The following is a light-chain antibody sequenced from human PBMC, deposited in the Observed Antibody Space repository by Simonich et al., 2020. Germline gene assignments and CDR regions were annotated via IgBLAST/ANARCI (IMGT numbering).Light chain of an antibody. Sequence: SYELTQPPSVSVSPGQTARITCSGDALPKKYASWYPQKSGQATVLVIYEDSKRPSGIPERFSGSSSGTMATLTISGAQVEDEADYYCYSTDSSGNHRVFGGGTKLTVL. CDR1: ALPKKY. CDR3: YSTDSSGNHRV. V-gene: IGLV3-10*01. CDR2: EDS. J-gene: IGLJ2*01.